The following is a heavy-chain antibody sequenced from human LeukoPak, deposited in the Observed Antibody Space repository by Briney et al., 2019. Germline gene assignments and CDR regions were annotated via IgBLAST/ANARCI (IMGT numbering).Heavy chain of an antibody. J-gene: IGHJ5*02. CDR2: INHSGST. D-gene: IGHD3-3*01. Sequence: PSETLSLTCAVYGGSFSGYYWSWIRQPPGKGLEWIGEINHSGSTNYNPSLKSRVTISVDTSKNQFSLKLSSVTAADTAVYYCARGPSLSPYYDFWSGYFTPWGQGTLATVSS. CDR1: GGSFSGYY. V-gene: IGHV4-34*01. CDR3: ARGPSLSPYYDFWSGYFTP.